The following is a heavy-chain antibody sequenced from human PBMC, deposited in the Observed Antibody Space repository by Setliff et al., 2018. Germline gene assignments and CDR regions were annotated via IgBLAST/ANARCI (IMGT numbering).Heavy chain of an antibody. CDR3: ARDTSGRDALDV. D-gene: IGHD3-10*01. Sequence: GGSLRLSCAASGLTFSNFAMNWVRQAPGKGLEWVSFISAGGSRTYYADSVKGRVTISRDNSKNTLYLQMSSLRAEDTAIYYCARDTSGRDALDVWGQGTTVTVSS. V-gene: IGHV3-23*01. J-gene: IGHJ3*01. CDR2: ISAGGSRT. CDR1: GLTFSNFA.